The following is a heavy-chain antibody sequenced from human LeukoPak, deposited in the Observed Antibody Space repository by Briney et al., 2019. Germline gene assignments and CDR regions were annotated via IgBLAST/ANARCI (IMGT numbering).Heavy chain of an antibody. CDR3: ARVGSTWSYFDY. CDR1: GFTFSSYS. CDR2: MSGSSNYI. V-gene: IGHV3-21*01. Sequence: SGGSLRLSCAASGFTFSSYSMNWVRQAPGKGLGWVSFMSGSSNYIYYADSVKGRFTISRDNAKNSLYLQMNRLRAEDTAVYYCARVGSTWSYFDYWGQGTLVTVSS. J-gene: IGHJ4*02. D-gene: IGHD6-13*01.